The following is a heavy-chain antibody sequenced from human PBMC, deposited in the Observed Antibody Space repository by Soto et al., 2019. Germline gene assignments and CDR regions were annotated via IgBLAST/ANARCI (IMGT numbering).Heavy chain of an antibody. J-gene: IGHJ4*02. CDR1: GGSISSFGYY. D-gene: IGHD3-10*01. V-gene: IGHV4-39*01. Sequence: PSETLSLTCTVSGGSISSFGYYWGWIRQSPGKGLEWIGSIDYSGTTYHNLSLKSRVTISVDSSKNQFSLQLSSVTAADTAVYYCARQENYFGSGSYFDYWGQTTLVTVSS. CDR2: IDYSGTT. CDR3: ARQENYFGSGSYFDY.